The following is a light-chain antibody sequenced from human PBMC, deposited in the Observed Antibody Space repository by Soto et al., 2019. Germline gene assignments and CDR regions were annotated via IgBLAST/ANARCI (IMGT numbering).Light chain of an antibody. V-gene: IGKV1-5*01. CDR2: DAS. Sequence: DIQMTQSPSTLSASVGDRVTITCRASQSISSWLAWYQQKPGKAPKLLIYDASSLESGVPSRFSGSGSGTEFTLTISSLQPDDFATYYCQHYNSYSAFGQGTKV. J-gene: IGKJ1*01. CDR1: QSISSW. CDR3: QHYNSYSA.